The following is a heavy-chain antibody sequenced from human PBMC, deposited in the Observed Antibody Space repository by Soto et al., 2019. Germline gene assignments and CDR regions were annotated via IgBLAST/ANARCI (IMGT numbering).Heavy chain of an antibody. CDR2: ISYDGSNK. CDR3: ARDLVRGCSGGSCYGY. J-gene: IGHJ4*02. V-gene: IGHV3-30-3*01. Sequence: QVQLVESGGGVVQPGRSLRLSCAASGFTFSSYAIHWVRQAPGKGLEWVAVISYDGSNKYYADSVKGRFTISRDNSKNTLYLQMNSLRAEDTAVYYCARDLVRGCSGGSCYGYWGQGTLVTVSS. D-gene: IGHD2-15*01. CDR1: GFTFSSYA.